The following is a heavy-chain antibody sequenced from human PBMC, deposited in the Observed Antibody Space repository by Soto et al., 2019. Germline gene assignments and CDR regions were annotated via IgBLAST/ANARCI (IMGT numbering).Heavy chain of an antibody. D-gene: IGHD1-26*01. J-gene: IGHJ6*02. V-gene: IGHV1-69*01. CDR2: IIPIFGTA. CDR1: GGTFSSYA. CDR3: ARALDVGSYDNYYYYGMDV. Sequence: QVQLVQSGAEVEKPGSSVKVSCKASGGTFSSYAISWVRQAPGQGLEWMGGIIPIFGTANYAQKFQGRVTITADEATSTAYMEMSSLRSEDTAVYYCARALDVGSYDNYYYYGMDVWGQGTTVTVSS.